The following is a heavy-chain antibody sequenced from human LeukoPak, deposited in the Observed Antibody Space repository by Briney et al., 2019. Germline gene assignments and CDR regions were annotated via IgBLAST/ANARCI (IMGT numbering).Heavy chain of an antibody. J-gene: IGHJ4*02. CDR1: GGSISSGDYY. CDR3: ARDLLNEGNHLDY. D-gene: IGHD4-23*01. Sequence: PQTLSLTCTVSGGSISSGDYYWTWIRQPPGKGLEWIGYIYYSGSTYYNPSLKSRVTISVDTSKNQFSLKLSSVTAADTAVYYCARDLLNEGNHLDYWGQGTLVTVSS. CDR2: IYYSGST. V-gene: IGHV4-30-4*01.